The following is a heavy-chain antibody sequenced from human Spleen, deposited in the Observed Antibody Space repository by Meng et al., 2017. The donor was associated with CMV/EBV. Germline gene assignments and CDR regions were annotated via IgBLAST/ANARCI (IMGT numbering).Heavy chain of an antibody. V-gene: IGHV3-30*02. CDR3: AKDRGYCSSTSCHWFYYYYYGMDV. D-gene: IGHD2-2*01. Sequence: GESLKISCAASGFTFSSYGMHWVRQAPGKGLEWVAFIRYDGSNKYYADSVKGRFTISRDNSKNTLYLQMNSLRAEDTAVYYCAKDRGYCSSTSCHWFYYYYYGMDVWGQGTTVTVSS. J-gene: IGHJ6*02. CDR2: IRYDGSNK. CDR1: GFTFSSYG.